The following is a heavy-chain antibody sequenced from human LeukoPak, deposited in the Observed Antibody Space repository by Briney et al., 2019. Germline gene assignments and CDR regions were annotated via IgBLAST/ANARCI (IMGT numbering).Heavy chain of an antibody. CDR2: IYYSGST. Sequence: SETLSLTCTVSGGSISSGGYYWSWIRQHPGKGLEWIGYIYYSGSTYYNPSLKSRVTISVDTSKNQFSLKLSSVTAADTAVYYCAGTWIQLWLLASWGQGTLVTVSS. V-gene: IGHV4-31*03. D-gene: IGHD5-18*01. CDR3: AGTWIQLWLLAS. J-gene: IGHJ5*02. CDR1: GGSISSGGYY.